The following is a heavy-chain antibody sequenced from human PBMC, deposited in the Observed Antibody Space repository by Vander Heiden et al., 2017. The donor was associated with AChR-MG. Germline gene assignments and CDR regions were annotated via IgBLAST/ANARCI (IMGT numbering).Heavy chain of an antibody. CDR2: TYYSGSS. Sequence: QVQLQESGPGLVKPSQTLSLTCPVSGGSISSGGYYWSWIRQNPEKGLEWIGFTYYSGSSYYNPSLESRVTISVDTSKNQFSLKLRSVTAADTAVYYCASGSGAVENWGQGTLVTVSS. CDR1: GGSISSGGYY. D-gene: IGHD4-17*01. CDR3: ASGSGAVEN. V-gene: IGHV4-31*03. J-gene: IGHJ4*02.